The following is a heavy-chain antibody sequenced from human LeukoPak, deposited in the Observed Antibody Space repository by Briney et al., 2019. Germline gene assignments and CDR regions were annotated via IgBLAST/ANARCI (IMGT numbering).Heavy chain of an antibody. Sequence: SETLSLTCTVSGGSISSYYWSWIRQPPGKGLEWIGYIYYSGSTNYNPSLKSRVTISVDTSKNQFSLKLSSVTAADTAVYYCARGGDGYNPLFDYWDQGTLVTVSS. CDR2: IYYSGST. CDR3: ARGGDGYNPLFDY. D-gene: IGHD5-24*01. CDR1: GGSISSYY. V-gene: IGHV4-59*01. J-gene: IGHJ4*02.